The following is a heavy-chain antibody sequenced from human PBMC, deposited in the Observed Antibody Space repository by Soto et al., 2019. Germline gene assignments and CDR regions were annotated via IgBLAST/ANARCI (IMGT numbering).Heavy chain of an antibody. CDR2: INPSGGST. CDR3: ASWSTTAFDGLKFDY. D-gene: IGHD3-3*01. Sequence: GASVKVSCKASGYTFTSYYMHWVRQAPGQGLEWMGIINPSGGSTSYAQKFQGRVTMTRDTFTSTVYVELSSLRSEDTAVYYCASWSTTAFDGLKFDYWGQGTLVTVSS. J-gene: IGHJ4*02. V-gene: IGHV1-46*01. CDR1: GYTFTSYY.